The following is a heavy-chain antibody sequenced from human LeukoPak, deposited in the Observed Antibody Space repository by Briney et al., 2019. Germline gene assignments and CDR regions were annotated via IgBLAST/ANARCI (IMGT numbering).Heavy chain of an antibody. D-gene: IGHD6-13*01. CDR1: GFTFSSYA. J-gene: IGHJ6*03. CDR3: AKGWGIAALVPYYYYMDV. CDR2: ISGSGGST. V-gene: IGHV3-23*01. Sequence: GSLRLSCAASGFTFSSYAMSWVRQAPGKGLEWVSAISGSGGSTYYADSVKGRFTISRDNSKNTLYLQMNSLRAEDTAVYYCAKGWGIAALVPYYYYMDVWGKGTTVTVSS.